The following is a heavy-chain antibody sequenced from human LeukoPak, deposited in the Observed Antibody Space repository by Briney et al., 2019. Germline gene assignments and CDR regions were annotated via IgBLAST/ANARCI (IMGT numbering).Heavy chain of an antibody. J-gene: IGHJ4*02. CDR1: GGSISSYY. CDR2: IYYSGST. CDR3: ARVVSGIAAAGFDY. D-gene: IGHD6-13*01. V-gene: IGHV4-59*08. Sequence: SETLSLTCTVSGGSISSYYWSWIRQPPGKGLEWIGDIYYSGSTNYNPSLKSRVTISVDTSKNQFSLRLSSVTAADTAVYYCARVVSGIAAAGFDYWAREPWSPSPQ.